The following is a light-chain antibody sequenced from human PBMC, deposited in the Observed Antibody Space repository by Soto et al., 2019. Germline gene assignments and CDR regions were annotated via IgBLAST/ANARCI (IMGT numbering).Light chain of an antibody. CDR2: DVS. V-gene: IGLV2-11*01. CDR3: CSYAGNSLWV. CDR1: SSDVGGYNY. Sequence: QSALTQPRSVSGSPGQSVTISRTGTSSDVGGYNYVSWYQQHPGKAPKLVIYDVSKRPSGVPDRFSGSKSGNTASLTISGLQAEDEADYYCCSYAGNSLWVFGGGTKVTVL. J-gene: IGLJ3*02.